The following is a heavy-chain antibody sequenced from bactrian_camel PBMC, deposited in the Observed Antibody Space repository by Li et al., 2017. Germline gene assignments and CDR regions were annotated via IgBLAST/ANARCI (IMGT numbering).Heavy chain of an antibody. CDR1: SSVYC. V-gene: IGHV3S53*01. CDR3: AASSGACDWYRTLEYEYGS. J-gene: IGHJ4*01. D-gene: IGHD6*01. Sequence: HVQLVESGGGEVQAGGSLKLTCVTSSSVYCVGWFRHPPGKREMREAVARVYTNGDYTWYADSVKGRFTASQDNTKKSAYLQMNSLEPEDSAMYYCAASSGACDWYRTLEYEYGSWGQGTQVTVS. CDR2: YTNGDYT.